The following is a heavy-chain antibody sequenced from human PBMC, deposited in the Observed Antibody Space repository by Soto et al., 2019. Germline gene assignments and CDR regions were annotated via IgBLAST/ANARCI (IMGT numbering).Heavy chain of an antibody. CDR2: IYYSGST. J-gene: IGHJ4*02. Sequence: SETLSLTCTVSGDSISSYYWSWIRQPPGKGLEWIGYIYYSGSTNYNPSLKSRVTISVDTSKNQFSLKLSSVTAADTAVYYCARMGIAVDGLDYWGQGTLVTVSS. V-gene: IGHV4-59*01. CDR1: GDSISSYY. D-gene: IGHD6-19*01. CDR3: ARMGIAVDGLDY.